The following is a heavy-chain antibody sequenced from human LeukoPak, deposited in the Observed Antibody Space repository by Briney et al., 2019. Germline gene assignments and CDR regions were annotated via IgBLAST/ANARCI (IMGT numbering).Heavy chain of an antibody. CDR1: GGSISSYY. J-gene: IGHJ3*02. V-gene: IGHV4-4*07. Sequence: SETLPLTCTVSGGSISSYYWSWIRQPAGKGLEWIGRIYTSGSTDYNPSLKSRVTMSVDTSENQFSLKLSSVTAADTAVYYCVRGRYDSSGYFALDIWGQGTMVTVSS. CDR3: VRGRYDSSGYFALDI. CDR2: IYTSGST. D-gene: IGHD3-22*01.